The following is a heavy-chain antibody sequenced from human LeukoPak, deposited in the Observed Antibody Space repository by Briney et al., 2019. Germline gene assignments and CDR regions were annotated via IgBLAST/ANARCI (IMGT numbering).Heavy chain of an antibody. V-gene: IGHV3-7*01. Sequence: SGGSLRLSCAASGFTFSSYWMTWVRQAPGKGLEWVANIKQDGSAKYYVDSVKGRFTISRDNAKNSLYLQMNSLRAEDTAVYYCARPTVTTGVDAFDIWGQGTMVTVSS. CDR3: ARPTVTTGVDAFDI. CDR2: IKQDGSAK. D-gene: IGHD4-11*01. J-gene: IGHJ3*02. CDR1: GFTFSSYW.